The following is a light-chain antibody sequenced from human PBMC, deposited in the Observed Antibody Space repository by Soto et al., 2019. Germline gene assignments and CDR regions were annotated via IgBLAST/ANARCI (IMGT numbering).Light chain of an antibody. CDR1: QSVSYW. J-gene: IGKJ2*01. CDR3: QQYNTLFPYT. Sequence: DIQMTQSPSTLSASVGDRVTITCRASQSVSYWLAWYQQKPGKAPKLLIYKASNLESGVPSRFSGSGSGTEVTLTISSLQPDDFATYYCQQYNTLFPYTFGQGTKLDIK. V-gene: IGKV1-5*03. CDR2: KAS.